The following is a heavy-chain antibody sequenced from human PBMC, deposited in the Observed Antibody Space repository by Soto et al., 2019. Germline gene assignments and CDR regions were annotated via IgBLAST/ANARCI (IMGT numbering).Heavy chain of an antibody. CDR1: GFTFSSYA. D-gene: IGHD1-7*01. J-gene: IGHJ6*02. CDR3: ARDLDSGTTFYGMDV. CDR2: ISYDGSNK. Sequence: GGSLRLSCAASGFTFSSYAMHWVRQAPGKGLEWVAVISYDGSNKYYADSVKGRFTISRDNSKNTLYLQMNSLRAEDTAVYYCARDLDSGTTFYGMDVWGQGTTVTVSS. V-gene: IGHV3-30-3*01.